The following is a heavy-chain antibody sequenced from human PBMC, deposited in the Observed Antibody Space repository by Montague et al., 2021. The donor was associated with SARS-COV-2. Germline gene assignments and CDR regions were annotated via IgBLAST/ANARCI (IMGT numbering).Heavy chain of an antibody. CDR3: ATTRGSTFGYAS. Sequence: QSGAEVKAPGESLTISCENPGYTFPTYWIGWVRQMPGKGLQWVGIIYPRDSDTRYSPSFAGQVTISADTSMNTAYLHWSSLKASDSGMYYCATTRGSTFGYASWGQGTLVTVSS. CDR1: GYTFPTYW. J-gene: IGHJ5*02. D-gene: IGHD2/OR15-2a*01. V-gene: IGHV5-51*01. CDR2: IYPRDSDT.